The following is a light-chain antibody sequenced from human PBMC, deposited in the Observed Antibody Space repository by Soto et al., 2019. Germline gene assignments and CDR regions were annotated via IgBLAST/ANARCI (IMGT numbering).Light chain of an antibody. J-gene: IGKJ2*01. Sequence: EIVMTQSPATLSVSPGERATLSCRASQSVSSNLAWYQQKPGQAPRLLIYGASTRATGIPARFSGSGSGTEFTPTISSLQSEDFAVYYCQQYNNWRPYTFGQGTKLEIK. V-gene: IGKV3-15*01. CDR2: GAS. CDR1: QSVSSN. CDR3: QQYNNWRPYT.